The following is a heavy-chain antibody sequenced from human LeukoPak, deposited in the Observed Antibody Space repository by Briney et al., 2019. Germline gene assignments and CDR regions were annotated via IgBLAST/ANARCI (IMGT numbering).Heavy chain of an antibody. J-gene: IGHJ4*02. CDR2: IYPGDSDT. CDR1: GYSFTTYW. V-gene: IGHV5-51*01. Sequence: GESLKISCKGSGYSFTTYWIGWVRQMPGKGLEWMGMIYPGDSDTKYSPSFQGQVTISADKSITTAYLQWSSLKASDTAMYYCATSLAYCGGDCYSIFDYWGQGTLVTVSS. D-gene: IGHD2-21*02. CDR3: ATSLAYCGGDCYSIFDY.